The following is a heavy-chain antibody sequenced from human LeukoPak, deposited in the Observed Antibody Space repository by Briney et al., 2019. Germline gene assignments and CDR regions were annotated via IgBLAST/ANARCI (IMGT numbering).Heavy chain of an antibody. Sequence: SVKVSCKASGGTFSSYAISWVRQAPGQGLEWMGRIISIFGTANYAQKFQGRVTITTDESTNRAYMELSSLRSEDTAVYYCARGNWDSSGWYYDYWGQGTLVTVSS. CDR3: ARGNWDSSGWYYDY. J-gene: IGHJ4*02. CDR2: IISIFGTA. D-gene: IGHD6-19*01. V-gene: IGHV1-69*05. CDR1: GGTFSSYA.